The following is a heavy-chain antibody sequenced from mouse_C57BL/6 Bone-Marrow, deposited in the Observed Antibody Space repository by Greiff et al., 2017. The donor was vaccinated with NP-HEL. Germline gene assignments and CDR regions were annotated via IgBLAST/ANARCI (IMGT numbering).Heavy chain of an antibody. CDR3: ATPGSTMITTGLNYAMDY. V-gene: IGHV1-9*01. D-gene: IGHD2-4*01. Sequence: VKLQESGAELMKPGASVKLSCKATGYTFTGYWIEWVKQRPGHGLEWIGEILPGSGSNNYNEKFKGKATFTADTSSNTAYMQRSSLTTEDSAIYYCATPGSTMITTGLNYAMDYWGQGTSGTVSS. J-gene: IGHJ4*01. CDR1: GYTFTGYW. CDR2: ILPGSGSN.